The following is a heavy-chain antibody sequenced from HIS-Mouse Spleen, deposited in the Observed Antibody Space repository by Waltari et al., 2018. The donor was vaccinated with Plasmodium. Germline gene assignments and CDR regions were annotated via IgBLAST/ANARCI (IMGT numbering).Heavy chain of an antibody. CDR2: IKQDGMEK. CDR1: GFPFSSYW. Sequence: EVQLVESGGGLVQPGGSLRLSCAASGFPFSSYWMSWVRQAPGKGLEWVANIKQDGMEKYYVDSVKGRFTISRDNAKNSLYLQMNSLRAEDTAVYYCASSWYWYFDLWGRGTLVTVSS. V-gene: IGHV3-7*01. D-gene: IGHD6-13*01. J-gene: IGHJ2*01. CDR3: ASSWYWYFDL.